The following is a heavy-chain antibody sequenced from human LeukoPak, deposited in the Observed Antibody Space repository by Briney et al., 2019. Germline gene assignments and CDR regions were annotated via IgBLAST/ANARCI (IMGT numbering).Heavy chain of an antibody. Sequence: GGSLRLSCGASGFTFSSSSMNWVHQAPGKGLDWVSYISSSSSTIYYADSVKGRFTISRDNAKNSLYLKMNSLRDEDTAVYYCARYIDAWGQGTLVTVSS. CDR3: ARYIDA. J-gene: IGHJ4*03. V-gene: IGHV3-48*02. CDR1: GFTFSSSS. CDR2: ISSSSSTI.